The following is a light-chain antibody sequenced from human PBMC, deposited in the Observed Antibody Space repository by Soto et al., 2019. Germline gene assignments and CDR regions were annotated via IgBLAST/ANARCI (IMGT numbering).Light chain of an antibody. CDR2: EGS. V-gene: IGLV2-23*01. J-gene: IGLJ1*01. CDR1: SSDVGSYNL. CDR3: CSYAGSSTFV. Sequence: QSALTQPASVSGSLGQSITISCTGTSSDVGSYNLVSWYQQHPGKAPKLMIYEGSKRPSGVSNRFSGSKSGNTASLTISGLQAEDEADYYCCSYAGSSTFVFGTGTKLTVL.